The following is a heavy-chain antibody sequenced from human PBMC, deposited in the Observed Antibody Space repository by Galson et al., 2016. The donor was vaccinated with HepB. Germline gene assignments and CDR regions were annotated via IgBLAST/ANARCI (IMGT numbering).Heavy chain of an antibody. CDR1: GFTSSTYA. D-gene: IGHD3-9*01. V-gene: IGHV3-23*01. CDR2: ISATGSST. J-gene: IGHJ4*02. Sequence: SLRLSCAASGFTSSTYAMSWVRQAPGKGLEWVSAISATGSSTYYADSVKGRFTISKDNSKNTLYLQMNGLRTEDTAIYYCATNGPQLYFHWLNSFDYWGQGTLVTVFS. CDR3: ATNGPQLYFHWLNSFDY.